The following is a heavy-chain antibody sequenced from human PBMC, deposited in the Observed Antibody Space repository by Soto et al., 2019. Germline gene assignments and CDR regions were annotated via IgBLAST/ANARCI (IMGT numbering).Heavy chain of an antibody. D-gene: IGHD1-26*01. CDR1: GGSFSNYA. V-gene: IGHV1-69*04. Sequence: QVQLVQSGAEVKKPGSSVKVSCKASGGSFSNYALNWVRQAPGQGLEWMGRIVPFVGITKYAQKFQGRVTITADNSTSTAYMELSSLRSEDTAVYYCAREMGATNDYWSQGTLVTVSS. J-gene: IGHJ4*02. CDR2: IVPFVGIT. CDR3: AREMGATNDY.